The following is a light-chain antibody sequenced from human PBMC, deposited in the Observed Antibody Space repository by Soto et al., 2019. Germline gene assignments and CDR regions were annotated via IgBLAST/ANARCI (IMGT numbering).Light chain of an antibody. V-gene: IGKV3-11*01. CDR3: QQYNNWPRT. CDR2: DAS. Sequence: EIVLTQSPVTLSLSPGERATLSCRASQSVRTYLAWYQVKPGQAPRLLIYDASSRASGVPARLSGSGSGTDFTLTISSLEPEDFAVYYCQQYNNWPRTFGQGTKVDI. CDR1: QSVRTY. J-gene: IGKJ1*01.